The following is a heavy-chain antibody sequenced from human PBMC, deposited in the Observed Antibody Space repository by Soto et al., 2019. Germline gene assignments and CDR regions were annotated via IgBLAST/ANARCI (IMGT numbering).Heavy chain of an antibody. V-gene: IGHV4-4*02. CDR2: IYHSGST. CDR3: ARGLPHCSGGSCHDAFGI. J-gene: IGHJ3*02. CDR1: SGSISSSNW. D-gene: IGHD2-15*01. Sequence: QVQLQESGPGLVKPSGTLSLTCAVSSGSISSSNWWSWVRQPPGKGLEWIGEIYHSGSTNYNPSLKSRVTISVDKSKNQFSLKLSSVTAADTAVYYCARGLPHCSGGSCHDAFGIWGQGTMVTVSS.